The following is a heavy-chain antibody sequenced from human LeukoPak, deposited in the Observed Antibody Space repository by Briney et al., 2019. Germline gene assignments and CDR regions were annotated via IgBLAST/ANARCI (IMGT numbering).Heavy chain of an antibody. D-gene: IGHD6-19*01. V-gene: IGHV1-8*01. CDR3: ARFSGYSSGWFPGYYYGMDV. CDR2: MNPNSGNT. J-gene: IGHJ6*02. Sequence: GASVKVSCKASGYTFTSYDINWVRQATGQGLEWVGWMNPNSGNTGYAQKFQGRVTMTRNTSISTAYMELSSLRSEDTAVYYCARFSGYSSGWFPGYYYGMDVWGQGTTVTVSS. CDR1: GYTFTSYD.